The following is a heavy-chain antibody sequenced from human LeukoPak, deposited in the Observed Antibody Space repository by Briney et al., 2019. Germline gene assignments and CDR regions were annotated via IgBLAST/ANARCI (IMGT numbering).Heavy chain of an antibody. CDR3: ARAVSSGYDPFDY. Sequence: GGSLRLSCAASGFTFRSYWMSWVRQAPGKGLEWVSAISGSGGSTYYADSVKGRFTISRDNSKNTLYLQMNSLRAEDTAVYYCARAVSSGYDPFDYWGQGTLVTVSS. J-gene: IGHJ4*02. CDR2: ISGSGGST. V-gene: IGHV3-23*01. CDR1: GFTFRSYW. D-gene: IGHD3-22*01.